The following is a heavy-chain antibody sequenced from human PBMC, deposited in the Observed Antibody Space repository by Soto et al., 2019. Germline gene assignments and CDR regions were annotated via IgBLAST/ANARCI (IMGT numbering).Heavy chain of an antibody. CDR3: ARGLSRGYSYGRFDY. Sequence: SETLSLTCAVYGGSFSGYYWSWIRQPPGKGLEWIGEINHSGSTNYNPSLKSRVTISVDTSKNQFSLKLSSVTAADTAVYYCARGLSRGYSYGRFDYWGQGTLVTVSS. V-gene: IGHV4-34*01. CDR2: INHSGST. J-gene: IGHJ4*02. CDR1: GGSFSGYY. D-gene: IGHD5-18*01.